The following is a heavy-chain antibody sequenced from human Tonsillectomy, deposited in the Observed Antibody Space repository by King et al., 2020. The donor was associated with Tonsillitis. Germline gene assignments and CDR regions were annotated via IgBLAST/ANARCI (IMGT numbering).Heavy chain of an antibody. V-gene: IGHV4-39*02. CDR1: GGSIRSSGYY. CDR3: ARVFGDYRGAFDI. J-gene: IGHJ3*02. Sequence: QLQESGPGLVKPSENLSLSCTVSGGSIRSSGYYAGWIRQPPTKGLEWIGSIHYSGDTYYNPSLKSRVTMSVDTSKNHFSLKLHSVTAADAAVYYCARVFGDYRGAFDIWGQGTMVTVSS. CDR2: IHYSGDT. D-gene: IGHD4-17*01.